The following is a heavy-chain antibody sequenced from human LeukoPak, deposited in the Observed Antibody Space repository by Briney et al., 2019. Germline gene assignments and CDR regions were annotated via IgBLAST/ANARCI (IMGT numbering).Heavy chain of an antibody. CDR1: GGSISSYY. J-gene: IGHJ4*02. Sequence: SETLSLTCTVSGGSISSYYWSWIRQPAGKGLEWIGRIYTSGSTNYNPSLKSRVTISVDTSKNQFSLKLSSVTAADTAVYYCARDFFRGVITYYFDYWGQGTLVTVSS. CDR2: IYTSGST. CDR3: ARDFFRGVITYYFDY. D-gene: IGHD3-10*01. V-gene: IGHV4-4*07.